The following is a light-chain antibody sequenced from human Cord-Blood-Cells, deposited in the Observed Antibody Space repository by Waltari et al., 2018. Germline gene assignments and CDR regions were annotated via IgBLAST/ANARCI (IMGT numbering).Light chain of an antibody. J-gene: IGKJ2*01. CDR3: QQYYSTPHT. CDR1: QRVLYSSNNKNY. Sequence: DIVMTQSPDSLAVSLGERATINCKSSQRVLYSSNNKNYLAWYQQKPGQPPKLLIYWASTRESGVPARFRGSGSGTDFTLTISSLQAEDVAVYYCQQYYSTPHTFGQGTKLEIK. V-gene: IGKV4-1*01. CDR2: WAS.